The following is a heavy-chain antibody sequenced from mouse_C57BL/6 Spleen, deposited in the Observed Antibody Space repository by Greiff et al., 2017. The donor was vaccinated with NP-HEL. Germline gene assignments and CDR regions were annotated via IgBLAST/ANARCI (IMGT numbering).Heavy chain of an antibody. J-gene: IGHJ3*01. D-gene: IGHD2-3*01. Sequence: EVQRVESGGGLVKPGGSLKLSCAASGFTFSDYGMHWVRQAPEKGLEWVAYISSGSSTIYYADTVKGRFTISRDNAKNTLFLQMTSLRSEDTAMYYCARGGKIYGGYYLAWFAYWGQGTLVTVSA. V-gene: IGHV5-17*01. CDR2: ISSGSSTI. CDR1: GFTFSDYG. CDR3: ARGGKIYGGYYLAWFAY.